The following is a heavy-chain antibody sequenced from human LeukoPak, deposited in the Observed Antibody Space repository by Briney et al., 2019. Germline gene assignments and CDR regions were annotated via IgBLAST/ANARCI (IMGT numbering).Heavy chain of an antibody. V-gene: IGHV3-53*01. CDR1: EFTVSSNY. CDR2: IYSGGST. Sequence: PGGSLRLSCAASEFTVSSNYMSWVRQAPGKGLEWVSVIYSGGSTYYADSVKGRFTISRDNSKNTLYLQMNSLRAEDTAAYYCAKGRDRQWLGYWGQGTLVTVSS. CDR3: AKGRDRQWLGY. J-gene: IGHJ4*02. D-gene: IGHD6-19*01.